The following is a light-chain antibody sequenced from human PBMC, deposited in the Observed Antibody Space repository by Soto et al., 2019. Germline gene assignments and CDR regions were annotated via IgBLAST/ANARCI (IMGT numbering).Light chain of an antibody. Sequence: QSALTQPASVSGSPGQSITISCTGTSSDLAIYNYVSWYQQQPGKAPKLLIYEVTNRPSGVSDRFSGSKSGNTASLTISGLQAEDEANYYCNSYTTLSNRVFGTGTKVTVL. CDR3: NSYTTLSNRV. V-gene: IGLV2-14*01. J-gene: IGLJ1*01. CDR2: EVT. CDR1: SSDLAIYNY.